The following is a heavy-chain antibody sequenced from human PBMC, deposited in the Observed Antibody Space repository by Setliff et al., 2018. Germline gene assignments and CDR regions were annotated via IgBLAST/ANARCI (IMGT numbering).Heavy chain of an antibody. CDR2: DSPYNGDT. V-gene: IGHV1-18*01. CDR1: GYIFNTFG. D-gene: IGHD3-10*01. Sequence: ASVKVSCKASGYIFNTFGISWVRRAPGQGLEWIGWDSPYNGDTKYAQKLQGRVTMTTDTSTSTAYVEVRSLRSDDTALYYCARSPPNRGVGQGHHMDVWGKGTTVTVSS. J-gene: IGHJ6*03. CDR3: ARSPPNRGVGQGHHMDV.